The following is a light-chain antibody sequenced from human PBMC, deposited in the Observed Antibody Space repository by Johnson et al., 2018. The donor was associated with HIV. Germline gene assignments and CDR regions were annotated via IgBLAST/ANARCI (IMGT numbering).Light chain of an antibody. CDR2: DNN. CDR1: SSNIGNNY. Sequence: QSVLTQPPSVSAAPGQKVTISCSGGSSNIGNNYVSWYQQVPGTAPKLLIYDNNKRHSGIPDRFSGSKSGTSGTLGITGLQTGDEADYYCRTWDRSLCPYVFGTGTKVTVL. J-gene: IGLJ1*01. CDR3: RTWDRSLCPYV. V-gene: IGLV1-51*01.